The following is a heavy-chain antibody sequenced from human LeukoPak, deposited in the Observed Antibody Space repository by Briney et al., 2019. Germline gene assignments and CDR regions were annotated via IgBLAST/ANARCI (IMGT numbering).Heavy chain of an antibody. V-gene: IGHV1-69*04. CDR2: VIPIFGIA. J-gene: IGHJ3*02. D-gene: IGHD2-15*01. CDR1: GGTFSSYA. Sequence: ASVKVSCKASGGTFSSYAISWVRQAPGQGLERMGRVIPIFGIANYAQKFQGRVTITADKSTSTAYMELSSLRSEDTAVYYCVVVAATGDAFDIWGQGTMVTVSS. CDR3: VVVAATGDAFDI.